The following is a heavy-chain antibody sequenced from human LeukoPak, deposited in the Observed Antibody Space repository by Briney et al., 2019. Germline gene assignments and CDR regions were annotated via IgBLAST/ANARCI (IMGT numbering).Heavy chain of an antibody. D-gene: IGHD3-3*01. J-gene: IGHJ4*02. V-gene: IGHV4-30-4*08. CDR1: GGSISSGDYY. Sequence: PSQTLSLTCTVSGGSISSGDYYWSWIRQPPGKGLEWIGYIYYSGSTNYNPSLKSRVTISVDTSKNQFSLKLSSVTAADTAVYYCAVKSYYDFWSGYYIFDYWGQGTLVTVSS. CDR3: AVKSYYDFWSGYYIFDY. CDR2: IYYSGST.